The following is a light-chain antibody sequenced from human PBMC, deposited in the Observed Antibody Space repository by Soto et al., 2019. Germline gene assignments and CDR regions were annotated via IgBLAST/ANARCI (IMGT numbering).Light chain of an antibody. CDR2: GAS. CDR3: QQYGSSRT. J-gene: IGKJ1*01. CDR1: QTISSNH. V-gene: IGKV3-20*01. Sequence: VVLTQSPGTLSLSPGERATLSCRASQTISSNHLAWYQQKPGQAPRLLIYGASNRATGIPDRFSGSGSGADFTLTISRLEPEDFAVYYCQQYGSSRTFGQGTKVDIK.